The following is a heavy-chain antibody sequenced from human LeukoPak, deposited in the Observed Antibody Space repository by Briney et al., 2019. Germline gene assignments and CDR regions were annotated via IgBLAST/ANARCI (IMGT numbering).Heavy chain of an antibody. J-gene: IGHJ6*04. V-gene: IGHV3-23*01. CDR3: AELGITMIGGV. D-gene: IGHD3-10*02. CDR2: VSGSGGST. Sequence: GGSLRLSCAASGLTFSSYARSWVRQAPGKGLEWVSAVSGSGGSTYYADSVRGRFTISRDNAKNSLYLQMNSLRAEDTAVYYCAELGITMIGGVWGKGTTVTISS. CDR1: GLTFSSYA.